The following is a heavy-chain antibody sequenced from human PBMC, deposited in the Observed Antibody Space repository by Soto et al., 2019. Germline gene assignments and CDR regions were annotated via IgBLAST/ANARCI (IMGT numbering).Heavy chain of an antibody. V-gene: IGHV1-18*01. CDR2: ISVYNGNT. D-gene: IGHD3-3*01. Sequence: ASVKVSCKASGYTFISYGVSWVRQAPGQGLEWMGWISVYNGNTKYAQKFQGRVTMTRDTSTSTAYMELRSLRSDDTAVYYCACFGDVWSGYYGDMDVWRHGTTITVS. CDR3: ACFGDVWSGYYGDMDV. CDR1: GYTFISYG. J-gene: IGHJ6*02.